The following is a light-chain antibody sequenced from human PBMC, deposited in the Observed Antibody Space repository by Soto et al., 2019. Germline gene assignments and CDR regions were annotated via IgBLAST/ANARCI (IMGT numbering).Light chain of an antibody. Sequence: DIQMTQSPSSLSASVGDRVTITYRASQSISNYLNWYQQKPGKAPKVLIYAASTVQSGVPSRFSGSGSGTDFTLTITSLQPEDFATYYCQQSHRTPITFGQGTRLEIK. V-gene: IGKV1-39*01. J-gene: IGKJ5*01. CDR2: AAS. CDR3: QQSHRTPIT. CDR1: QSISNY.